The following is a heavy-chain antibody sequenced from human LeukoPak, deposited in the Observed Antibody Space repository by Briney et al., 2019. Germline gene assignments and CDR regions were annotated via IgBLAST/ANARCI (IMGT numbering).Heavy chain of an antibody. CDR3: ARNTFGGLSGWFDP. D-gene: IGHD3-16*01. CDR1: GGSISSSSSY. V-gene: IGHV4-39*01. CDR2: IYYSGST. J-gene: IGHJ5*02. Sequence: KSSETLSLTCTVSGGSISSSSSYWGWIRQPPGKGLEWIGSIYYSGSTYYNPPLKSRVTISVDTSKNQFSLKLSSVTAADTAVYYCARNTFGGLSGWFDPWGQGTLVTVSS.